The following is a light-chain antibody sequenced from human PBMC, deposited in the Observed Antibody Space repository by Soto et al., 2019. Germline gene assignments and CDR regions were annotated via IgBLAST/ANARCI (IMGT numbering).Light chain of an antibody. Sequence: EIVLTQSPATLSVSPGEGATLSCSASQSVSSNLAWYQQRFGQAPRLLVYAASTRATGIPARFSGSGSGTEFTLTVRRLQSEDFAVYYCQQYNSWPPWTFGQGTKVEI. CDR2: AAS. J-gene: IGKJ1*01. CDR1: QSVSSN. V-gene: IGKV3-15*01. CDR3: QQYNSWPPWT.